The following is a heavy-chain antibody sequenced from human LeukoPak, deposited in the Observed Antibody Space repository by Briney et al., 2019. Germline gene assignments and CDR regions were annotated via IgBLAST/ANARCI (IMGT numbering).Heavy chain of an antibody. Sequence: PGGSLRLSCAASGFTFSSYAMHWVRQAPGKGLEWVAAISHDGSNKYHADSVKGRFTISRDNSKNTVYLQMNSLRAEDTAVYFCAGSPKYSSSWYEYFQHWGQGTLVIVSS. J-gene: IGHJ1*01. D-gene: IGHD6-13*01. CDR3: AGSPKYSSSWYEYFQH. CDR2: ISHDGSNK. CDR1: GFTFSSYA. V-gene: IGHV3-30*01.